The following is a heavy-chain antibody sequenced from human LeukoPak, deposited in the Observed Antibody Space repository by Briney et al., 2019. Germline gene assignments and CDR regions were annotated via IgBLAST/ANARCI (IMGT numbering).Heavy chain of an antibody. CDR1: LSPFTGSS. V-gene: IGHV1-2*02. CDR3: ARGSVGLGAYER. CDR2: IAPISGDI. J-gene: IGHJ3*02. Sequence: SVKPCCTTSLSPFTGSSIQWMRQAPGHGLEWRGWIAPISGDIEYAQKFQGRVTMTRDTTNSTAYMELNRLRSDDTAVYYCARGSVGLGAYERWGQGTMVTVSS.